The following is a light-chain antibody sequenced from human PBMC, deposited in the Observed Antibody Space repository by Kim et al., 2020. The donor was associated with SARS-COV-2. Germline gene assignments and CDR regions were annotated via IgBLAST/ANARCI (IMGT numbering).Light chain of an antibody. CDR3: QQYGIAQPYK. Sequence: TGETATLHCRASQSFCRRCLAWYQQKPGQPPRPLIYSASNRATGIPDRFSGSESGTDFTPIISRLEPEDVAMYYCQQYGIAQPYKIGQGTKVDIK. CDR1: QSFCRRC. J-gene: IGKJ2*01. CDR2: SAS. V-gene: IGKV3-20*01.